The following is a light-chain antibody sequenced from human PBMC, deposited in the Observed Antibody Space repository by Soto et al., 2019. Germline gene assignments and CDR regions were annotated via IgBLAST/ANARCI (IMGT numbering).Light chain of an antibody. V-gene: IGKV3-15*01. J-gene: IGKJ5*01. Sequence: EIVMTQSPATLSVSPGERATLSCRASQSVYSNLAWYQQKPGQAPRFLIYGASTRATGIPARFSGSGSGTEFTLTISSLQSEDFAVYYCQQYNNWPITFGQGTRLEIK. CDR2: GAS. CDR1: QSVYSN. CDR3: QQYNNWPIT.